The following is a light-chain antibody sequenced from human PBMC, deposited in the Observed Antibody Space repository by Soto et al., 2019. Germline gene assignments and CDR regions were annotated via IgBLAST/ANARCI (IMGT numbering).Light chain of an antibody. Sequence: QSALTQPPSASGSPGQSVTISCTGTSSDVGGYAFVSWYQQHPGKAPKLMIYEVTKRPSGVPDRFSGSKSDNTASLTVSGLEAEDEANYYCSSYAGSKNFVVFGGGTKVTVL. CDR2: EVT. V-gene: IGLV2-8*01. CDR1: SSDVGGYAF. J-gene: IGLJ2*01. CDR3: SSYAGSKNFVV.